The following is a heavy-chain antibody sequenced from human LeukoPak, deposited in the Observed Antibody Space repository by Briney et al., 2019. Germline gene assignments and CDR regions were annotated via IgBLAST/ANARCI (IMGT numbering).Heavy chain of an antibody. V-gene: IGHV1-69*13. Sequence: SVEVSCKASGGTFSSYAISWVRQAPGQGLEWMGGIIPIFGTANYAQKFQGRVTITADESTSTAYMELSSLRSEDTAVYYCARGAVDYYYYMDVWGKGTTVTVSS. CDR3: ARGAVDYYYYMDV. CDR1: GGTFSSYA. CDR2: IIPIFGTA. D-gene: IGHD2-2*01. J-gene: IGHJ6*03.